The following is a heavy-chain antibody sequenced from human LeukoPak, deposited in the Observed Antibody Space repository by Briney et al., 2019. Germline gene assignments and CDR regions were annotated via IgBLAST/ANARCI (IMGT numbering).Heavy chain of an antibody. V-gene: IGHV1-69*05. D-gene: IGHD3-22*01. J-gene: IGHJ4*02. CDR3: ARDRVSYYYDSSGYPGSGYFDY. CDR2: IIPIFGTA. Sequence: SVKDSCKASAGTFSSYAISWVRQAPGQGLEWMGGIIPIFGTANYAQKSQGRDTITTDESTSTAYEELSSLRSEDTAVYYCARDRVSYYYDSSGYPGSGYFDYWGQGTLVTVSS. CDR1: AGTFSSYA.